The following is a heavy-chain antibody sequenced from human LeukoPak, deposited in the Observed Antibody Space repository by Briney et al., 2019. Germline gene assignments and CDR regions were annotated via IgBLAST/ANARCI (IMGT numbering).Heavy chain of an antibody. CDR2: ISPYSGGT. Sequence: ASVKVSCKASGYSFTGCYMHWVRQAPGQGLEWMGWISPYSGGTTYAQNFQGRVTMTRDTSISTAYMELSSLTSDDTAVYYCARKSGYTYSFDYWGQGALVTVSS. CDR1: GYSFTGCY. J-gene: IGHJ4*02. V-gene: IGHV1-2*02. CDR3: ARKSGYTYSFDY. D-gene: IGHD5-18*01.